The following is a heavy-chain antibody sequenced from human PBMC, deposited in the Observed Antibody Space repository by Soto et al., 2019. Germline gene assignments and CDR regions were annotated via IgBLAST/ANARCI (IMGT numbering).Heavy chain of an antibody. CDR1: GFTFSSYA. J-gene: IGHJ3*02. V-gene: IGHV3-30-3*01. CDR2: ISYDGSNK. D-gene: IGHD3-22*01. CDR3: ARDLTSPPMIVVVTNPGAFDI. Sequence: PGGSLRLSCAASGFTFSSYAMHWVRQAPGKGLEWVAVISYDGSNKYYADSVKGRFTISRDNSKNTLYLQMNSLRAEDTAVYYCARDLTSPPMIVVVTNPGAFDIWGQGTMVTVSS.